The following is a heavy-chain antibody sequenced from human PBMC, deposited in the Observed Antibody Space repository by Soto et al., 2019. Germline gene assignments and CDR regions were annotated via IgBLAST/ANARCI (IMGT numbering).Heavy chain of an antibody. J-gene: IGHJ5*02. Sequence: SETLSLTCTVSGGSISSGGYYWSWIRQHPGKGLEWIGYIYYSGSTYYNPSLKSRVTISVDTSKNQFSLKLSSVTAADTAVYYCARDLSTVTTPHGVGWFDPWGQGTLVTVSS. CDR1: GGSISSGGYY. V-gene: IGHV4-31*03. D-gene: IGHD4-17*01. CDR3: ARDLSTVTTPHGVGWFDP. CDR2: IYYSGST.